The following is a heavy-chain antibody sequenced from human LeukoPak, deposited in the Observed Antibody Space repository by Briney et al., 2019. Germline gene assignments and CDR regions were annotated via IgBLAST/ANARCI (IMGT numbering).Heavy chain of an antibody. V-gene: IGHV4-38-2*02. J-gene: IGHJ5*02. CDR2: IYPSGTT. D-gene: IGHD6-13*01. CDR1: GYSISSGYY. Sequence: SETLSLTCTVSGYSISSGYYWGWIRQPPGKGLEWIGNIYPSGTTYYNPSLKTRVTISVDTSKNQFSLKLNSVTAADTAVYYCARIYSSSWFLNWFDPWGQGTLVTVSS. CDR3: ARIYSSSWFLNWFDP.